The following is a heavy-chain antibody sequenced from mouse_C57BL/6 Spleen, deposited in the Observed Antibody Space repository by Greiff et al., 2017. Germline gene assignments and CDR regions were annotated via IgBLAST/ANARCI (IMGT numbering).Heavy chain of an antibody. V-gene: IGHV1-26*01. CDR3: ARRENYYGSYYAMDY. CDR2: INPNNGGT. J-gene: IGHJ4*01. D-gene: IGHD1-1*01. Sequence: VQLQQSGPELVKPGASVKISCKASGYTFTDYYMNWVKQSHGKSLEWIGDINPNNGGTSYNQKFKGKATLTVDKSSSTAYMELRSLTSEDSAVYYCARRENYYGSYYAMDYWGQGTSVTVSS. CDR1: GYTFTDYY.